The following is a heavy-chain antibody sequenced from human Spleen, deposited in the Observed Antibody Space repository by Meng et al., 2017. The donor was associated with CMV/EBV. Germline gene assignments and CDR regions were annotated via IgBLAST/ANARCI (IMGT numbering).Heavy chain of an antibody. CDR3: GRDMDV. V-gene: IGHV3-7*01. J-gene: IGHJ6*02. Sequence: GESLKISCAASGFHFSTYWMSWVRQAPGKALEWVANINQDGSQRNYVDSVKGRFTISRDNAKNSMYLQMNSLRAEDTAAYYCGRDMDVWGQGTTVTAP. CDR1: GFHFSTYW. CDR2: INQDGSQR.